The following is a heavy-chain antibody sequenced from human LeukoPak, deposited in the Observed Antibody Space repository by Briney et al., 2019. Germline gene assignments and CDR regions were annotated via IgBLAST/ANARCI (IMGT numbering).Heavy chain of an antibody. Sequence: GGSLRLSCAASGFTFSSYEMNWVRQAPGKGLEWVSYISSSGSTIYYADSVKGRFTISRDNSKNTLYLQMNSLRAEDTAVYYCAKEGYCSGGSCYAFEGFYFDYWGQGTLVTVSS. CDR1: GFTFSSYE. CDR2: ISSSGSTI. J-gene: IGHJ4*02. CDR3: AKEGYCSGGSCYAFEGFYFDY. V-gene: IGHV3-48*03. D-gene: IGHD2-15*01.